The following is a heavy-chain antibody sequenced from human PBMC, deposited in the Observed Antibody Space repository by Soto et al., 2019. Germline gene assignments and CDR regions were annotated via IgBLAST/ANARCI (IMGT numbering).Heavy chain of an antibody. J-gene: IGHJ4*02. CDR2: INHSGST. D-gene: IGHD1-1*01. Sequence: QVQLQQWGAGLLKPSETLSLTCAVFGGSFSGYYWSWFRQPPGKGLEWIGDINHSGSTNYNPSLKRRVTMSVDTSNKQFSLTLSSVTAADTAVYYCARQAGTPTYSWGQGTLVTVAS. CDR3: ARQAGTPTYS. V-gene: IGHV4-34*01. CDR1: GGSFSGYY.